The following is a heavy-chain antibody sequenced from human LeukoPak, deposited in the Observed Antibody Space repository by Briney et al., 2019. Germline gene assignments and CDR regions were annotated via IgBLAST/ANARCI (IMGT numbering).Heavy chain of an antibody. CDR3: ARGPLMVYGDWFDP. J-gene: IGHJ5*02. Sequence: GGSLRLSCAASGFTFSGYRMNWVRQAPGKGLEWVSSFSSSSGYIFYADSVKGRFTISRDNAKNSLYLQMNSLRAEDTAVYYCARGPLMVYGDWFDPWGQGTLVTVSS. CDR1: GFTFSGYR. D-gene: IGHD2-8*01. V-gene: IGHV3-21*01. CDR2: FSSSSGYI.